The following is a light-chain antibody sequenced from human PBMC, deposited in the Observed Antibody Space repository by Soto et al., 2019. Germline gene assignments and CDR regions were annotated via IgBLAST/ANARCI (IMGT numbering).Light chain of an antibody. J-gene: IGLJ2*01. CDR3: SSYAGSNNVV. Sequence: QSALTQPPSASGSPGQSVTISCTGTSSDVGGYNYVSWYQQHPGKAPKLMIYEVSKRPSGVPDRFSGSKSGNTASLTVSGLQAEDEYDYYCSSYAGSNNVVFGGGTKLTVL. CDR1: SSDVGGYNY. V-gene: IGLV2-8*01. CDR2: EVS.